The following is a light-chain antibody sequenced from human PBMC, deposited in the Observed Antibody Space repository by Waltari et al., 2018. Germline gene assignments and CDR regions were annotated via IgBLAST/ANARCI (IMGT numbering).Light chain of an antibody. CDR2: KTS. J-gene: IGKJ1*01. V-gene: IGKV1-5*03. CDR3: QQYYSYPRT. Sequence: DIQMTQSPSILSASVGDRVTITCRASQSLSNWLAWYPQKPGKAPKLLSFKTSSLESGVPSRFSGRGSGTDFTLTISSLQPEDYATYYCQQYYSYPRTFGQRTKVEIK. CDR1: QSLSNW.